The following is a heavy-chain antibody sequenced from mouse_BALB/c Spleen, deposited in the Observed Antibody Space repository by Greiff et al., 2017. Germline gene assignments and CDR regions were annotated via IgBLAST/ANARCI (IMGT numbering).Heavy chain of an antibody. CDR3: TRALYGSSFFAY. J-gene: IGHJ3*01. CDR2: ISSGGSYT. D-gene: IGHD1-1*01. Sequence: EVQRVESGGGLVKPGGSLKLSCAASGFTFSSYTMSWVRQTPEKRLEWVATISSGGSYTYYPDSVKGRFTISRDNAKNTLYLQMSSLKSEDTAMYYCTRALYGSSFFAYWGQGTLVTVSA. CDR1: GFTFSSYT. V-gene: IGHV5-6-4*01.